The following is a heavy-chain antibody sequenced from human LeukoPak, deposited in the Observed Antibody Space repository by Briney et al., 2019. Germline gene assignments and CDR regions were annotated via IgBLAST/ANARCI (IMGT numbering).Heavy chain of an antibody. CDR1: GYTFTAYY. D-gene: IGHD3-16*01. CDR3: VRKKFGGPYDY. Sequence: GASVKVSCKASGYTFTAYYIQWVRQAPGQGLEWMGTIRPGDTRTTYAQKFQGRVTMTWDMSTTTGYMELSSLRSEDTAVYYCVRKKFGGPYDYWGQGTLVPV. V-gene: IGHV1-46*01. CDR2: IRPGDTRT. J-gene: IGHJ4*02.